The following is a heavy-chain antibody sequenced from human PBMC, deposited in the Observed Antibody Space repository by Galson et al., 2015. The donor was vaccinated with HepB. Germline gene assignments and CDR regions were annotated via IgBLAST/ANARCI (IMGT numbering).Heavy chain of an antibody. CDR1: RFTFSDYY. V-gene: IGHV3-11*01. J-gene: IGHJ6*02. Sequence: SLRLSCAASRFTFSDYYMSWIRQAPGKGLEWVSYIVSRGSTIHYADSVKGRFTIPRDNAKNSLYLQMNSLRAEDTAVYYCARDTRSCTNGVCHLGYFGMDVWAQGTTVTVSS. CDR3: ARDTRSCTNGVCHLGYFGMDV. CDR2: IVSRGSTI. D-gene: IGHD2-8*01.